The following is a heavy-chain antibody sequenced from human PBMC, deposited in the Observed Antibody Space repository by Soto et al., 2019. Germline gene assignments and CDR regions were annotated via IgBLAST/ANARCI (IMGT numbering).Heavy chain of an antibody. Sequence: EVQLVESGGGLVQPGGSLRLSCAASGFTFSSYDMHWVRQATGKGLEWVSAIGTAGDTYYPGSVKGRFTISRENAKNSLYLKMNSLRAGDPAVYYLARDLGGGGELWGQGTLVTVSS. CDR3: ARDLGGGGEL. CDR1: GFTFSSYD. CDR2: IGTAGDT. V-gene: IGHV3-13*01. D-gene: IGHD1-7*01. J-gene: IGHJ4*02.